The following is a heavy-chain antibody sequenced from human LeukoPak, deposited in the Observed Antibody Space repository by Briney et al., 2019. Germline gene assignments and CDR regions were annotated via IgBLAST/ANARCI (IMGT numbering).Heavy chain of an antibody. J-gene: IGHJ6*03. V-gene: IGHV1-18*01. CDR3: ARSPVVGATPHYYYYMDV. CDR1: GYTFTSYG. CDR2: ISAYNGNT. Sequence: ASVKVSCKASGYTFTSYGISWVRQAPGQGLEWMGWISAYNGNTNYAQKLQGRVTMTTGTSTSTAYMELRSLRSDDTAVYYCARSPVVGATPHYYYYMDVWGKGTTVTVSS. D-gene: IGHD1-26*01.